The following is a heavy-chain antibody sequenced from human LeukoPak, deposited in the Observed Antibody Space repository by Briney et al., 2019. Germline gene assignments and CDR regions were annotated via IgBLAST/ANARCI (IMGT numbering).Heavy chain of an antibody. V-gene: IGHV4-38-2*01. CDR1: GYSVSSGYY. Sequence: SETLSLTCSVSGYSVSSGYYWGWIRQPPGKGLEWIGSIYHSGSTYYNPSLKSRVTISVDTSKNQFSLKLSSVTAADTAVYYCARLRNSYNLRWFDPWGQGTLVTVSS. D-gene: IGHD5-24*01. J-gene: IGHJ5*02. CDR2: IYHSGST. CDR3: ARLRNSYNLRWFDP.